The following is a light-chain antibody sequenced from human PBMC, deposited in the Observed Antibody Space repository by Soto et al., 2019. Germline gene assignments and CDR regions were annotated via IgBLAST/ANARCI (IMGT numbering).Light chain of an antibody. J-gene: IGLJ3*02. CDR2: DVS. CDR1: SGDVGGYNY. CDR3: CSFAGTYTWV. Sequence: QSVLTQPRPVSGSPGQSVTISCTGTSGDVGGYNYVSWYQHHPGKAPKLMIYDVSKRPSGVPDRFSGSKSGNTASLTISGLQADDEGDYYCCSFAGTYTWVFGGGTKVTVL. V-gene: IGLV2-11*01.